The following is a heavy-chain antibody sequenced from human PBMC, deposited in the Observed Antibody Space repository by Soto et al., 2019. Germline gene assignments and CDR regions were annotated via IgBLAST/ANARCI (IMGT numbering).Heavy chain of an antibody. Sequence: SVKVSCKASGGTFSSYAISWVRQAPGQGLEWMGGTIPIFGTANYAQKFQGRVTITADESTSTAYMELSSLRSEDTAVYYCARDSSPHYYDSSGYYPWGQGTLVTVSS. J-gene: IGHJ5*02. CDR3: ARDSSPHYYDSSGYYP. CDR1: GGTFSSYA. CDR2: TIPIFGTA. V-gene: IGHV1-69*13. D-gene: IGHD3-22*01.